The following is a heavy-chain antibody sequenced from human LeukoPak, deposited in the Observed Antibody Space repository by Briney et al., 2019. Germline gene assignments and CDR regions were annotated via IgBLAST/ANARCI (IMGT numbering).Heavy chain of an antibody. V-gene: IGHV3-30-3*02. D-gene: IGHD3-10*01. J-gene: IGHJ4*02. Sequence: PGGSLRLSCAASGFTFSSYAMHWVRQAPGKGLEWVAVISYDGSNKYYADSVKGRFTISRDNSKNTLYLQMNSLRAEDTAVYFCAKPLHGSGSYYNSFFDYWGQGTLVTVSS. CDR2: ISYDGSNK. CDR1: GFTFSSYA. CDR3: AKPLHGSGSYYNSFFDY.